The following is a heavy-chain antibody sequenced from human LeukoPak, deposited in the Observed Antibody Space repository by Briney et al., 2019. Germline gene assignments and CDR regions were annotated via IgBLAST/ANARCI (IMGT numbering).Heavy chain of an antibody. Sequence: GGSLRLSCAASGFTFSSYGMSWVRQAPGKGLEWVSSISGSGGSTYYADSVKGQFTISRDNSKNTLYLQVHSLRAEDTAVYYCAEVQQLAPYYYYYMDVWGKGATVTISS. CDR1: GFTFSSYG. J-gene: IGHJ6*03. D-gene: IGHD6-13*01. CDR3: AEVQQLAPYYYYYMDV. V-gene: IGHV3-23*01. CDR2: ISGSGGST.